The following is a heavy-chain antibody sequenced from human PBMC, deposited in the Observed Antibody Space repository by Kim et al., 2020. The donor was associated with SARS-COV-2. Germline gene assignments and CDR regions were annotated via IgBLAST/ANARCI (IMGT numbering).Heavy chain of an antibody. J-gene: IGHJ4*02. V-gene: IGHV5-51*01. CDR3: AGGRDGYNFYFGFDY. Sequence: PSFQGQVTISADKSISTAYLQWSSLKASDTAMYYCAGGRDGYNFYFGFDYWGQGTLVTVSS. D-gene: IGHD5-12*01.